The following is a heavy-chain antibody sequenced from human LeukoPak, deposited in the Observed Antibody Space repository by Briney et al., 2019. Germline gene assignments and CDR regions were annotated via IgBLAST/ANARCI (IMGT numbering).Heavy chain of an antibody. CDR2: INWNGGST. J-gene: IGHJ4*02. CDR1: GFTFDDYG. CDR3: AREYYYDSSGYPGY. V-gene: IGHV3-20*04. D-gene: IGHD3-22*01. Sequence: GGSLRLSCAASGFTFDDYGMSWVRQAPGKGLEWVSAINWNGGSTGYADSVKGRFTISRDNAKNSLYLQMNSLRVEDTALYYCAREYYYDSSGYPGYWGQGTLVTVSS.